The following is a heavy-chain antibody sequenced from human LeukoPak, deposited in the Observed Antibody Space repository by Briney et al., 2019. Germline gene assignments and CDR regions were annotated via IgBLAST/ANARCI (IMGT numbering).Heavy chain of an antibody. Sequence: GESLRLSCSASGFTFDTHIMNWVRQAPGKGLEWVSFITSGGDYMYYADSVKGRFTISRDNAKNSLYLQMNSLRAEDTAVYYCAKDFSTYSDSSGYYPGYWGQGTLVTVSS. CDR2: ITSGGDYM. CDR1: GFTFDTHI. D-gene: IGHD3-22*01. V-gene: IGHV3-21*01. CDR3: AKDFSTYSDSSGYYPGY. J-gene: IGHJ4*02.